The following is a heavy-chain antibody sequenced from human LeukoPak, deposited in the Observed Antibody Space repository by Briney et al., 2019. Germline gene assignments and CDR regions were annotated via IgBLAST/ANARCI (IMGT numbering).Heavy chain of an antibody. J-gene: IGHJ6*04. CDR2: ISSSGSTI. CDR3: ARGGSYNTLDV. Sequence: GGSLRLSCAASGFTFSSYEMNWVRQAPGKGLEWVSYISSSGSTIYYADSVKGRFTISRDNAKKSLFLQMNSLRADDTAVYYCARGGSYNTLDVWGKGTTVTVSS. CDR1: GFTFSSYE. D-gene: IGHD1-26*01. V-gene: IGHV3-48*03.